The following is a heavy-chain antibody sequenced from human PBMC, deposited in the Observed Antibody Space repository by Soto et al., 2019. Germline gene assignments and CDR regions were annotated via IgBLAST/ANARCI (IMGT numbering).Heavy chain of an antibody. V-gene: IGHV3-23*01. CDR2: ISGSGTST. D-gene: IGHD5-18*01. Sequence: ESGGGLVQPGGSLRLSCVASEFTFSRYAMTWVRQAPGKGLEGVSVISGSGTSTYYADSVKGRFTISRDNSKNTLYLQMNSLRAEDTAVYYCAKDRNTVMVGGFDPWGQGILVTVSS. J-gene: IGHJ5*02. CDR3: AKDRNTVMVGGFDP. CDR1: EFTFSRYA.